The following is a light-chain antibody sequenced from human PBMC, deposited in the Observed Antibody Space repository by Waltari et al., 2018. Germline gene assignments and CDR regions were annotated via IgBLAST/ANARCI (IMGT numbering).Light chain of an antibody. CDR2: YDD. CDR1: SSNIGNNV. J-gene: IGLJ2*01. Sequence: QSVLTQPPSVSEAPRQRVTISCSGRSSNIGNNVVNWYQQLPGKAPKLLIYYDDLLPSGVSDRFSGSKSGTSASLAISGLQSEDEADYHCAAWDDSLNGHVVFGGGTKLTVL. V-gene: IGLV1-36*01. CDR3: AAWDDSLNGHVV.